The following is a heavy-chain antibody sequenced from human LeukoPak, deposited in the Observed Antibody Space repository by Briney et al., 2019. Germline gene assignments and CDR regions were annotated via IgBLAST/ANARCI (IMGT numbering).Heavy chain of an antibody. J-gene: IGHJ4*02. V-gene: IGHV3-23*01. CDR2: ISGSGGDT. CDR1: GFTFSSYA. Sequence: GGSLRLSCAASGFTFSSYAMSWVRQAPGKGLEWVPVISGSGGDTYYADSVKGRFTISRDNSKNTLYLQMNSLRAEDTAVYYCAKPRLSSGSYYEFDYWGQGTLVTVSS. CDR3: AKPRLSSGSYYEFDY. D-gene: IGHD1-26*01.